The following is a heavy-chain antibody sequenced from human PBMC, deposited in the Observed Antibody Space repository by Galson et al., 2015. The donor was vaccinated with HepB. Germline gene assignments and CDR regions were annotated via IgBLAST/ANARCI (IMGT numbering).Heavy chain of an antibody. Sequence: CAISGDSVSSTSAAWNWIRQSPSRGLEWLGRTYYRSKWYNDYAVSVKSRITINPDTSKNQFSLQLNSVTPEDTAVYYCARGPNSEMGYSSGWYLVEKSYYFDYWGQGTLVTVSS. CDR3: ARGPNSEMGYSSGWYLVEKSYYFDY. V-gene: IGHV6-1*01. D-gene: IGHD6-19*01. CDR2: TYYRSKWYN. J-gene: IGHJ4*02. CDR1: GDSVSSTSAA.